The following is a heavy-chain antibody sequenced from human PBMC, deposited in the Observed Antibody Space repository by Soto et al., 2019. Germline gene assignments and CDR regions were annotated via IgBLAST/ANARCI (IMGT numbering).Heavy chain of an antibody. V-gene: IGHV4-59*01. J-gene: IGHJ4*02. CDR2: FYYSGST. CDR3: ARGALTTYFDY. CDR1: GGSISSYY. Sequence: QVQLQESGPGLVKPSETLSLTCAVSGGSISSYYWSWIRQPPGKGLEWIGYFYYSGSTTYNPSLKSRVTISVDTSKNQFSLKLSSVTAADTAVYYCARGALTTYFDYWGQGTLVTVSS.